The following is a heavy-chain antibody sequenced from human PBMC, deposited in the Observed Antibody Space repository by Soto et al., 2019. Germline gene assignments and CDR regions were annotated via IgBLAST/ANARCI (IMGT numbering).Heavy chain of an antibody. CDR2: ISGRGVDT. Sequence: EVQLLESGGGFVQPGGSLRLSCAASGFSFSSLAMSWVRQAPGKGLEWVSSISGRGVDTLYADSVKGRFTICRDNSKDTVYLQMKSLRPEDTGVYYCATAVVVGVWFELWGQGTLVTVSS. CDR1: GFSFSSLA. V-gene: IGHV3-23*01. J-gene: IGHJ5*01. CDR3: ATAVVVGVWFEL. D-gene: IGHD2-15*01.